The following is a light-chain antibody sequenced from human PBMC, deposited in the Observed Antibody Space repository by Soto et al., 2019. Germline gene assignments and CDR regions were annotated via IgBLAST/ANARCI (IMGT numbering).Light chain of an antibody. CDR3: QQYKSSST. CDR1: QTISSW. CDR2: KAS. V-gene: IGKV1-5*03. J-gene: IGKJ1*01. Sequence: DIQMTQSRSTLSVSVGDMVTITCRASQTISSWLAWYQQKPGKAPNLLINKASSLQSEVPSRFSGSGSGTEFTLTITSLQPDDFGVYYCQQYKSSSTFGQGTKVDI.